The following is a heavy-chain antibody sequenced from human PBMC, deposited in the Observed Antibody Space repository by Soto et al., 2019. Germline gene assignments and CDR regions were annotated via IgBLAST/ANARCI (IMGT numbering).Heavy chain of an antibody. CDR3: AKDRRDIVVVVAATPIDY. V-gene: IGHV3-23*01. Sequence: GGSLRLSCAASGFTFSSYAMSWVRQAPGKGLEWVSAISGSGGSTYYADSVKGRFTISRDNSKNTLYLQMNSLRAEDTAVYYCAKDRRDIVVVVAATPIDYWGQGTLVTVSS. CDR1: GFTFSSYA. J-gene: IGHJ4*02. D-gene: IGHD2-15*01. CDR2: ISGSGGST.